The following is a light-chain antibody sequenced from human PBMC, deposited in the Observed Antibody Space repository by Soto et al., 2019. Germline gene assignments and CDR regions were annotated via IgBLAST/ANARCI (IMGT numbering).Light chain of an antibody. CDR1: QSVSRSY. V-gene: IGKV3-20*01. CDR2: GAS. CDR3: QQYGGSPWT. Sequence: EIVLTQSPGTLSLSPGERATLSCRASQSVSRSYLAWYQQKPGQAPRLLIYGASSGATGIPDRFSGSGSGTDFTLTISRLEPEDFAVYYCQQYGGSPWTFGQGTKVEIK. J-gene: IGKJ1*01.